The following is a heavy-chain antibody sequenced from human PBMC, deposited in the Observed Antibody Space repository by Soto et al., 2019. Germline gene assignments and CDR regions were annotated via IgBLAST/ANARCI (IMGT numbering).Heavy chain of an antibody. CDR1: GGTFSSYT. CDR3: ARDPSRDPFDY. J-gene: IGHJ4*02. V-gene: IGHV1-69*08. CDR2: IIPILGIA. Sequence: QVQLVQSGAEVKKPGSSVKVSCKASGGTFSSYTISWVRQAPGQGLEWMGRIIPILGIANYAQKFQGRVTSTADKSTSTAYMELSSLRSEDTAVYYCARDPSRDPFDYRGQGTLVTVSS. D-gene: IGHD2-2*01.